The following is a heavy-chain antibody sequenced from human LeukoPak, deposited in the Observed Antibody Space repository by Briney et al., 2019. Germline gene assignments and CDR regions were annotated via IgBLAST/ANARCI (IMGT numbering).Heavy chain of an antibody. CDR2: INHSGST. V-gene: IGHV4-34*01. J-gene: IGHJ4*02. D-gene: IGHD4-17*01. CDR3: ARGPIRSKRFYFDY. Sequence: PSETLSLTCAVSGGSISSGGYSWSWIRQPPGKGLEWIGEINHSGSTNYNPSLKSRVTISVDTSKNQFSLKLSSVTAADTAVYYCARGPIRSKRFYFDYWGQGTLVTVSS. CDR1: GGSISSGGYS.